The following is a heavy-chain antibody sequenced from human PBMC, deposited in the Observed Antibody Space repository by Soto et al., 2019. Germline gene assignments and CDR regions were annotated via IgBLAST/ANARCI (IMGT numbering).Heavy chain of an antibody. CDR1: GGSISSGGYY. Sequence: QVQLQESGPGLVKPSQTLSLTCTVSGGSISSGGYYWSWIRQHPGKGLEWIGYIYYSGSTYYNPSRKSRGTISVDTSKNQFSLKLSSVTAADTAVYYCTAAYDSSGYYYRDYWGQGTLVTVSS. J-gene: IGHJ4*02. CDR3: TAAYDSSGYYYRDY. CDR2: IYYSGST. D-gene: IGHD3-22*01. V-gene: IGHV4-31*03.